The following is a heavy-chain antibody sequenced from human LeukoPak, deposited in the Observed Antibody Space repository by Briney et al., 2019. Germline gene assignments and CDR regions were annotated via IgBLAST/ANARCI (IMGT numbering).Heavy chain of an antibody. J-gene: IGHJ4*02. CDR3: ARSPTIYGSGAPFGY. CDR1: GGTFSSYA. CDR2: IIPIFGTA. V-gene: IGHV1-69*05. Sequence: SVKVSCKASGGTFSSYAISWVRQAPGQGLEWMGGIIPIFGTANYAQKFQGRVTITTDESTSTAYMELSSLRSEDTAVYYCARSPTIYGSGAPFGYWGQGTLVTVSS. D-gene: IGHD3-10*01.